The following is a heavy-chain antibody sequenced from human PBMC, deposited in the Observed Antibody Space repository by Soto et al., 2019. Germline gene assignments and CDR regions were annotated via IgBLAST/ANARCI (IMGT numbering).Heavy chain of an antibody. D-gene: IGHD4-17*01. J-gene: IGHJ4*02. V-gene: IGHV2-5*02. CDR2: IYWDDDK. Sequence: QITLKESGPTLVKPTPTLTLTCTFSGFSLSTSGVGVGWIGQPPGKALEWLALIYWDDDKRYSPSLKSRLTITEDTSKIQVVLTMTNMDPVDTATYYCAHRQRTVYFDYWGQGTLVTVSS. CDR1: GFSLSTSGVG. CDR3: AHRQRTVYFDY.